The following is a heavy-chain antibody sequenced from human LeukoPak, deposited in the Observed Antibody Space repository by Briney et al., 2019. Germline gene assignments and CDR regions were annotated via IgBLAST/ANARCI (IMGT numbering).Heavy chain of an antibody. V-gene: IGHV4-39*01. Sequence: KPSETLFLTCTVSGDSISSSNCYWGWIRQPPGKGLEWIGSIYFSGGTYYNASLKSRVTISVDTSKNQFSLKLSSVTTADTAVYYCARQTGSGLFSLPGGQGTLVTVSS. CDR3: ARQTGSGLFSLP. D-gene: IGHD3-10*01. CDR2: IYFSGGT. CDR1: GDSISSSNCY. J-gene: IGHJ4*02.